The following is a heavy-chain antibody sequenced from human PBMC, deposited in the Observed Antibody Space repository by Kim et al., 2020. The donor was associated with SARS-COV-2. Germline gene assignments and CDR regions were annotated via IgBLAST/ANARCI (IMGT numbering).Heavy chain of an antibody. CDR2: IWYDGSNK. Sequence: GGSLRLSCAASGFTFSSYGMHWVRQAPGKGLEWVAVIWYDGSNKYYADSVKGRFTISRDNSKNTLYLQMNSLRAEDTAVYYCARGHSNYDNYYYYYGMDVWGQGTTVTVSS. V-gene: IGHV3-33*01. CDR3: ARGHSNYDNYYYYYGMDV. D-gene: IGHD4-4*01. CDR1: GFTFSSYG. J-gene: IGHJ6*02.